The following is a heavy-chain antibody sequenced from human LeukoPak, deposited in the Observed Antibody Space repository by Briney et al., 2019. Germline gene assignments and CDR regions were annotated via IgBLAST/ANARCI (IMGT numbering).Heavy chain of an antibody. Sequence: PGGSLRLSCAASGFTVDSNYLSWVRQAPGKGLEWVGRIRSKTHGETIDYAAPVRGRFTISRDDSKNTLYLQLNSLKTEDTAVYYCATEVIIAVTGNDYWGQGSLVTVSS. J-gene: IGHJ4*02. D-gene: IGHD6-19*01. CDR1: GFTVDSNY. V-gene: IGHV3-15*01. CDR2: IRSKTHGETI. CDR3: ATEVIIAVTGNDY.